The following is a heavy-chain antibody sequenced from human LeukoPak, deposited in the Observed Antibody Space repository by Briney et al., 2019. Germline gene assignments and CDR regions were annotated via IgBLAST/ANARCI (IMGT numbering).Heavy chain of an antibody. CDR3: ARGYSSSWDYFDY. D-gene: IGHD6-13*01. J-gene: IGHJ4*02. CDR2: INSDGSST. Sequence: GGSLRLSCAASGFTFSSYWMHWVRQAPGKGLVWVSRINSDGSSTSYADSVKGRSTISRDNAKNTLYLQMNSLRAEDTAVYYCARGYSSSWDYFDYWGQGTLVTVSS. V-gene: IGHV3-74*01. CDR1: GFTFSSYW.